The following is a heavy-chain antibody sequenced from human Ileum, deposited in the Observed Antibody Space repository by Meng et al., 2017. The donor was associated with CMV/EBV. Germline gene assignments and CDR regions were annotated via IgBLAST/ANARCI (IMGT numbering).Heavy chain of an antibody. D-gene: IGHD4-17*01. V-gene: IGHV2-5*01. CDR2: VYWNDDN. Sequence: GFSRSTTGLGVGWIRQPPGKAPEWLALVYWNDDNRYSPSLRNRLTITKDTSKNQAVLTMTNMDPVDTATYYCAHYGDYRFGWYFDLWGRGTLVTVSS. CDR3: AHYGDYRFGWYFDL. J-gene: IGHJ2*01. CDR1: GFSRSTTGLG.